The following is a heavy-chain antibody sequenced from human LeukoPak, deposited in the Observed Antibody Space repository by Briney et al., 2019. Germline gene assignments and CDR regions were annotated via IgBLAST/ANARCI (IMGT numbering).Heavy chain of an antibody. Sequence: GGSLRLSCAASGFTVSSNYMSWVRQAPGKGLEWVSVIYSGGSTYYADSVKGRFTISRDNSKNTLYLQMNSLRAEDTAVYYCARDSIVVVPAAYYYYGMDVWGQGTTVTVSS. CDR1: GFTVSSNY. CDR3: ARDSIVVVPAAYYYYGMDV. V-gene: IGHV3-53*01. J-gene: IGHJ6*02. CDR2: IYSGGST. D-gene: IGHD2-2*01.